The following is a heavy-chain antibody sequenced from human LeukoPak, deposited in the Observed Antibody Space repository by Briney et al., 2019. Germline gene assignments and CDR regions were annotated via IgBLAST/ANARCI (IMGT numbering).Heavy chain of an antibody. CDR1: GDSITSGAYY. Sequence: PSETLSLTCSVSGDSITSGAYYWAWLRQPPGKGLEWIGSVYYSGSIKYNPSLKGRVSISRDMSKNQFSLNLNSVNATDTAVYYCARRAYAAWFDPWGQGTLVTVSS. CDR2: VYYSGSI. J-gene: IGHJ5*02. D-gene: IGHD2-2*01. CDR3: ARRAYAAWFDP. V-gene: IGHV4-39*07.